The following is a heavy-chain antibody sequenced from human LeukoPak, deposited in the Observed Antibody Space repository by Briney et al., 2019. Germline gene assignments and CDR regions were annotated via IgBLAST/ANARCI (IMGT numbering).Heavy chain of an antibody. V-gene: IGHV1-18*01. J-gene: IGHJ6*03. Sequence: ASVKVSCKASGYTFTSYGISWVRQAPGQGLEWMGWISTYNGNTHYAQKFQGRVTLTTDTSTTTAYMELKNLRSDDSAVFYCARDPRPLVVVPAFIPPPMDVWGKGTTVTVSS. CDR2: ISTYNGNT. CDR3: ARDPRPLVVVPAFIPPPMDV. D-gene: IGHD2-2*01. CDR1: GYTFTSYG.